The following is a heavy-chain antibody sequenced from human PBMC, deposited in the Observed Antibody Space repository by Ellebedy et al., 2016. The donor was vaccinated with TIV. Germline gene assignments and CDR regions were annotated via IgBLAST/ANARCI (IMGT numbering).Heavy chain of an antibody. V-gene: IGHV3-64*01. Sequence: GESLKISCAASGFTFSSYAMHWVRQAPGKGLEYVSAISSNGGSTYYANSVKGRFTISRDNSKNTLYLQMGSLRAEDMAVYYCARGTNWGQGTLVTVSS. CDR3: ARGTN. CDR1: GFTFSSYA. J-gene: IGHJ4*02. CDR2: ISSNGGST. D-gene: IGHD1-1*01.